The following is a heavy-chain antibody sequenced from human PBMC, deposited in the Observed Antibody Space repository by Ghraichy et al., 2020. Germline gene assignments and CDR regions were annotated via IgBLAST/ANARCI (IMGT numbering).Heavy chain of an antibody. J-gene: IGHJ6*02. CDR2: MNPNSGNT. D-gene: IGHD2-15*01. V-gene: IGHV1-8*01. CDR3: ARFIGYCSGGSSNGLVGWLGSTCPEGYYYGMDV. CDR1: GYTFTSYD. Sequence: ASVKVSCKASGYTFTSYDIKWVRQATGQGLEWMGWMNPNSGNTGYAQKFQGRVTMTRNTSISTAYMELSSLRSEDTAVYYCARFIGYCSGGSSNGLVGWLGSTCPEGYYYGMDVWGQGTTVTVSS.